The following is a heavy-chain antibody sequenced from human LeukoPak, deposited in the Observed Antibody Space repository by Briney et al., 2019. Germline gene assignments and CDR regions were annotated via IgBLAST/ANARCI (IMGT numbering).Heavy chain of an antibody. CDR3: ASLVEYYYDKGEDY. J-gene: IGHJ4*02. CDR2: IYYSGST. CDR1: GGSISSSSYY. Sequence: PSETLSLTCTVSGGSISSSSYYWGWIRQPPGKGLEWIGSIYYSGSTYYKPSLKSRVTISVDTSKNQFSLKLSSVTAADTAVYYCASLVEYYYDKGEDYWGQGTLVTVSS. V-gene: IGHV4-39*01. D-gene: IGHD3-22*01.